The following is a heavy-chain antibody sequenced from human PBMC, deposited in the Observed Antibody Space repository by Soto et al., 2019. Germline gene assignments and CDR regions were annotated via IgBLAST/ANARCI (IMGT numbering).Heavy chain of an antibody. CDR1: GFPFNINW. CDR3: EKSLDY. Sequence: GGSLRLSCAASGFPFNINWMDWVRQSPGKGLEWVANINQDGSEKNYVDSVKGRFTISRDNAKNSLYLQMSSLTAEDSALYYCEKSLDYWGQGALVTVSS. V-gene: IGHV3-7*01. CDR2: INQDGSEK. J-gene: IGHJ4*02.